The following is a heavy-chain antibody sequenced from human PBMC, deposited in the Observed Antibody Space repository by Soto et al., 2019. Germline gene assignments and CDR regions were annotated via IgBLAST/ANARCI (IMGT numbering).Heavy chain of an antibody. CDR3: ARDRGNFGVVLADFYQYGMDV. Sequence: QVQLQESGPGLVKPSETLSLTCTVSGDSVRSGSIYWSWIRQPPGKGLEWIGYVHYTGSTNYNPSLKSRVAISVDTSKNHFSRTLSSVTAADTAVYYCARDRGNFGVVLADFYQYGMDVWGQGTTVTVSS. J-gene: IGHJ6*02. D-gene: IGHD3-3*01. CDR1: GDSVRSGSIY. CDR2: VHYTGST. V-gene: IGHV4-61*03.